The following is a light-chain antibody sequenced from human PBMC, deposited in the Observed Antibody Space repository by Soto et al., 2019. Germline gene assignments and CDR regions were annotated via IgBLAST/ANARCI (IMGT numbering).Light chain of an antibody. V-gene: IGKV3-15*01. CDR2: GAS. CDR1: QSVSSN. CDR3: QQYNNWPAT. J-gene: IGKJ1*01. Sequence: EIVMTQSPVTVSVSPGERVTVSCRASQSVSSNLAWYQQKPGQVPRLLIYGASTRATGIPARFSGSGSGTEFTLTISSLQSEDFAVYCCQQYNNWPATFGQGTKVDIK.